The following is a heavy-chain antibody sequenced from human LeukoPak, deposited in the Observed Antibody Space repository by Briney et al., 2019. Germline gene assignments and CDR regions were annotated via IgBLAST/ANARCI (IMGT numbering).Heavy chain of an antibody. CDR3: ARGLYSSTTYYFDY. V-gene: IGHV3-7*03. CDR1: GFTSSSYW. CDR2: IKKDGSEK. J-gene: IGHJ4*02. D-gene: IGHD6-13*01. Sequence: GGSLRLSCAAAGFTSSSYWMSWVRQAPGKGLEWVANIKKDGSEKYYVDSVKGRFTISRDNAKNSLYLQMNSLRAEDTAVYYCARGLYSSTTYYFDYWGQGTLVTVSS.